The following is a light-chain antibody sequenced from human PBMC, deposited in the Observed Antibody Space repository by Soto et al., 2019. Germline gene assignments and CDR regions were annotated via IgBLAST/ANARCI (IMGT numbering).Light chain of an antibody. Sequence: DILMTQSPSSLSPSVGYRVTITCQASQDISKYLNWYQQKPGKAPKLLIYHSSNLETGVPSRFSGSGSGTHFTLTISSLQPEDIETYFCQQYDSFPRTFGQGTKVDIK. CDR1: QDISKY. CDR2: HSS. CDR3: QQYDSFPRT. V-gene: IGKV1-33*01. J-gene: IGKJ2*01.